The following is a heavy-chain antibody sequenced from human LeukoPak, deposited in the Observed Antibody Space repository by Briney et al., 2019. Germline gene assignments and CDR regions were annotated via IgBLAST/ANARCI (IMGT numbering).Heavy chain of an antibody. CDR1: ADSFTSYW. J-gene: IGHJ4*02. CDR2: IDPSDSYT. CDR3: ARQEGSSYYYY. D-gene: IGHD3-22*01. Sequence: GESLRIFCKGSADSFTSYWISSVGQLPGKGLEWMGRIDPSDSYTNYSPSFQGHVTISADKSISTAYLQWSSLKASDTAIYYCARQEGSSYYYYWGQGTLVTVSS. V-gene: IGHV5-10-1*01.